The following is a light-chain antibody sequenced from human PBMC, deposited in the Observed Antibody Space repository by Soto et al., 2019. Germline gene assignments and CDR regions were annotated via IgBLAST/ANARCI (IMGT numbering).Light chain of an antibody. CDR3: QQYEIWPLT. CDR1: QSVHNN. CDR2: DTS. Sequence: EVVMTQSPATLSVSPGDRATLSCRASQSVHNNLAWYQQTPGQAPRLLIFDTSTRATDIPIRFTGGGSGTAFTLTISSLQSADSAVYYCQQYEIWPLTFGGGTKVEIK. J-gene: IGKJ4*01. V-gene: IGKV3-15*01.